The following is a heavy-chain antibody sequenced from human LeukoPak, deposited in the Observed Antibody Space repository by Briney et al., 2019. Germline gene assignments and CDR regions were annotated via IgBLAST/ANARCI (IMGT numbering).Heavy chain of an antibody. J-gene: IGHJ1*01. D-gene: IGHD2/OR15-2a*01. Sequence: SETLSLTCAVSGDSMNEFYWSWVRQPPGQGLEWIGYVYYTGSTTYNPSLKSRVNITIDTSKNQFSLTLTSVTAADTAMYYCARNAGKYYRYFQHWGQGTVVSVSS. V-gene: IGHV4-59*01. CDR2: VYYTGST. CDR1: GDSMNEFY. CDR3: ARNAGKYYRYFQH.